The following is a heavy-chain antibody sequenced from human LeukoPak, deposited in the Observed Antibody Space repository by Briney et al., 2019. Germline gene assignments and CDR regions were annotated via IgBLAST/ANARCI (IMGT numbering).Heavy chain of an antibody. D-gene: IGHD5-18*01. CDR1: GGTVSSYA. V-gene: IGHV1-69*06. Sequence: ASVKVSCKASGGTVSSYAISWVRQAPGQGLEWMGGIIPIFGTANYAQKFQGRVTITADKSTSTAYMELSSLRSEDTAVYYCARAGWIQLWSQPHYFDYWGQGTLVTVSS. CDR2: IIPIFGTA. J-gene: IGHJ4*02. CDR3: ARAGWIQLWSQPHYFDY.